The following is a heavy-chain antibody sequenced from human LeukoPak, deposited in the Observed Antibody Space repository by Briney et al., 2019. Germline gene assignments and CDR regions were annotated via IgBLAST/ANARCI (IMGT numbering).Heavy chain of an antibody. D-gene: IGHD2-2*01. J-gene: IGHJ4*02. CDR1: GFTFNSYG. V-gene: IGHV3-33*01. CDR3: ARDYCRTTSCLES. Sequence: GRSLRLSCAASGFTFNSYGMFWVRQAPGKGLEWVAFIWPDGSNKLYGDSVKGRFTISRDNSKNTVYLQMNSLGAEDTAVYYCARDYCRTTSCLESWGQGTLVTVSS. CDR2: IWPDGSNK.